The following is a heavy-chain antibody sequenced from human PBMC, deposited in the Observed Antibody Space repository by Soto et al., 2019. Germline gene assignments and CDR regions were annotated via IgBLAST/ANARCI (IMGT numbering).Heavy chain of an antibody. D-gene: IGHD2-8*01. Sequence: GESLKISCQGSGYRFSSYWIAWVRQMPGKGLEWMGIIYPGDSDTIHSPSFQGQVTFSVDKSTSTAYLQWSSLKASDTAMYYCARQGSNGAYYYYGMDVWGQGTTVTVSS. CDR1: GYRFSSYW. J-gene: IGHJ6*02. V-gene: IGHV5-51*01. CDR2: IYPGDSDT. CDR3: ARQGSNGAYYYYGMDV.